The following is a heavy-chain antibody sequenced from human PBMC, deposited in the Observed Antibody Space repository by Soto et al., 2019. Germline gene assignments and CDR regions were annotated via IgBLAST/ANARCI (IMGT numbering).Heavy chain of an antibody. CDR1: GFTFDDYA. V-gene: IGHV3-43D*04. D-gene: IGHD3-22*01. CDR3: AKEFGPRKVVVIRDYGMDV. Sequence: EVQLVESGGVVVQPGGSLRLSCAASGFTFDDYAMHWVRQAPGKGLEWVSLISWDGGSTYYADSVKGRFTISRDNSKNSLYLEMHSRRDEDTALYYCAKEFGPRKVVVIRDYGMDVWGQGTTVTVSS. J-gene: IGHJ6*02. CDR2: ISWDGGST.